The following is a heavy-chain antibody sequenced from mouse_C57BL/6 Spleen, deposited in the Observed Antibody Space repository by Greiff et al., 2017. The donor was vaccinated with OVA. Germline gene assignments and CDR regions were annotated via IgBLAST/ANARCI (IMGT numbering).Heavy chain of an antibody. V-gene: IGHV1-47*01. CDR2: FHPYNDDT. Sequence: VKVVESGAELVKPGASVKMSCKASGYTFTTYPIEWMKQNHGKSLEWIGNFHPYNDDTKYNEKFKGKATLTVEKSSSTVYLELSRLTSDDSAVYYCARGATVVDGYFDYWGQGTTLTVSS. CDR1: GYTFTTYP. D-gene: IGHD1-1*01. J-gene: IGHJ2*01. CDR3: ARGATVVDGYFDY.